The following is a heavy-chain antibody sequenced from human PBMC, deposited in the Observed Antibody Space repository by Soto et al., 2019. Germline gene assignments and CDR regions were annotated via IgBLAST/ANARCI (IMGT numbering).Heavy chain of an antibody. J-gene: IGHJ4*02. D-gene: IGHD3-10*01. V-gene: IGHV1-69*13. CDR1: GGTFSSYA. CDR2: IIPIFGTA. CDR3: ARELRWFGETHQRPLDY. Sequence: SVKVSCKASGGTFSSYAISWVRQAPGQGLEWMGGIIPIFGTANYAQKFQGRVTITADESTSTAYMELSSLRSEDTAVYYCARELRWFGETHQRPLDYWGQGNLVTVSS.